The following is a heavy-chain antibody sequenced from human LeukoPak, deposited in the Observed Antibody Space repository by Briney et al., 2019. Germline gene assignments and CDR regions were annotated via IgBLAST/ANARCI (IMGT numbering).Heavy chain of an antibody. J-gene: IGHJ5*02. Sequence: GGSLRLSCAASGFTFSSYSMNWVRQAPGKGLEWVSSISSSSSYIYYADSVKGRFTISRDNAKHSLYLQMNSLRAEDTAVYYCARDVAGGIAAAGNWFDPWGQGTLVTGSS. CDR2: ISSSSSYI. D-gene: IGHD6-13*01. CDR3: ARDVAGGIAAAGNWFDP. V-gene: IGHV3-21*01. CDR1: GFTFSSYS.